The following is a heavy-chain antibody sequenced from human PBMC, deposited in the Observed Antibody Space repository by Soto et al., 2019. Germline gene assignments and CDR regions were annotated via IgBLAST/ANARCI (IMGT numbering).Heavy chain of an antibody. J-gene: IGHJ6*02. CDR3: TKSRRGILMVYGFGGMDV. D-gene: IGHD2-8*01. CDR2: ISGSGDGT. V-gene: IGHV3-23*01. CDR1: GFTVNRHA. Sequence: XGSLRLSCSAAGFTVNRHAMSWVRQAPGMGLEWVASISGSGDGTYYGDSVKGRFTISRDSSSSTLYLQMNNLRGEDTAVYFCTKSRRGILMVYGFGGMDVWGQGTTVTVSS.